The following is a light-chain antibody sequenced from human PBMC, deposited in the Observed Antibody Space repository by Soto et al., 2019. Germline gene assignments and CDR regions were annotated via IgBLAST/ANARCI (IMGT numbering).Light chain of an antibody. CDR1: TGAVTSGYY. Sequence: QAVVTQEPSLTVSPGGTVTLTCATSTGAVTSGYYPNWFQQKPGQAPRALIYSTNNKYSWTLARFSGSLLGGKAALTLSGVQPEDEADYYCLLYYGGQLGVFGGGTKVTVL. V-gene: IGLV7-43*01. CDR3: LLYYGGQLGV. CDR2: STN. J-gene: IGLJ2*01.